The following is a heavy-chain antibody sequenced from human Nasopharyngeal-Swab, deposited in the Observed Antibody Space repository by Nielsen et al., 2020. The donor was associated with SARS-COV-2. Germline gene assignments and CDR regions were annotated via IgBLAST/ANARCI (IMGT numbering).Heavy chain of an antibody. D-gene: IGHD6-19*01. CDR1: GGSISSFY. Sequence: SETLSLTCTVSGGSISSFYWTWMRQPPGKGLEWIGYVYYTGSTRYNHSLKSRLTISVDTSKKQFSLKLTYMTAADTAVYFCSRAPHYTSGCYQFDTWGQGTLVSVSS. V-gene: IGHV4-59*01. CDR2: VYYTGST. CDR3: SRAPHYTSGCYQFDT. J-gene: IGHJ5*02.